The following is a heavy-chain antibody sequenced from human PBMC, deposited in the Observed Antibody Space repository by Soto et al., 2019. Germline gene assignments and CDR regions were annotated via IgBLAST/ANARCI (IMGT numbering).Heavy chain of an antibody. CDR3: ARAHYGGNSGGYNYYGMDV. D-gene: IGHD4-17*01. CDR1: GGTFNNHA. Sequence: GASVKVSCKASGGTFNNHAISWVRQAPGQGLEWMGGIIPMFGTANYAQKFQGRVTITADESTSTAYMELSSLRSEDTAVHYCARAHYGGNSGGYNYYGMDVWGQGTTVTVSS. CDR2: IIPMFGTA. V-gene: IGHV1-69*13. J-gene: IGHJ6*02.